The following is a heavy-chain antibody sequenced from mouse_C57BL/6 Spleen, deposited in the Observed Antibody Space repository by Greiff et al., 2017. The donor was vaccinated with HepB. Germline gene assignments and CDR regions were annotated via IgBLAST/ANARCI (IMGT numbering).Heavy chain of an antibody. D-gene: IGHD1-1*01. Sequence: QVQLQQPGAELVMPGASVKLSCKASGYTFTSYWMHWVKQRPGQGLEWIGEIDPSDSYTNYNQKFKGKSTLTVDKSSSTAYMQLSSLTSEDSAVYYCAIWFTTVVGMDYWGQGTSVTVSS. J-gene: IGHJ4*01. CDR3: AIWFTTVVGMDY. CDR2: IDPSDSYT. V-gene: IGHV1-69*01. CDR1: GYTFTSYW.